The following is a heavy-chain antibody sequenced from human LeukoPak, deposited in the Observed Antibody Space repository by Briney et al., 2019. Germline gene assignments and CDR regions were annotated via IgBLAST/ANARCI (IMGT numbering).Heavy chain of an antibody. Sequence: PSETLSLTCVVYGGSFSVYYWSLIRQPPGKGLEWIGEINHSGSTNYNPSLKSRVTRSVDTSKNQFSLKLSSVTAADTAVYYCARFPCGYLVSWGQGTLVTVSS. J-gene: IGHJ4*02. CDR2: INHSGST. V-gene: IGHV4-34*01. CDR3: ARFPCGYLVS. CDR1: GGSFSVYY. D-gene: IGHD3-22*01.